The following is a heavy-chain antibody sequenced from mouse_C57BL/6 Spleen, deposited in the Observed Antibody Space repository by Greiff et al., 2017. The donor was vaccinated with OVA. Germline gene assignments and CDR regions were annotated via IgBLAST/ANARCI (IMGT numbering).Heavy chain of an antibody. J-gene: IGHJ4*01. V-gene: IGHV1-52*01. CDR3: ASAGTKAMDY. Sequence: VQLQQSGAELVRPGSSVKLSCKASGYTFTSYWMHWVKQRPIQGLEWIGNIDPSDSETHYNQKFKDKATLTVDKSSSTAYMQLSSLTSEDSAVYYCASAGTKAMDYWGQGTSVTVSS. D-gene: IGHD4-1*01. CDR1: GYTFTSYW. CDR2: IDPSDSET.